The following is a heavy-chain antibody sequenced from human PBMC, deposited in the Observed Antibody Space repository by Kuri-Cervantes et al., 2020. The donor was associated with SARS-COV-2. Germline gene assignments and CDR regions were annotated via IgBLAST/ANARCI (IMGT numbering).Heavy chain of an antibody. CDR2: IHHSWSS. D-gene: IGHD1-26*01. CDR3: ARVGAVGTDYYFDQ. CDR1: GASINNYY. J-gene: IGHJ4*02. Sequence: GSLRLSCTVFGASINNYYWSWIRQPPGKGLEWIAYIHHSWSSNYNSSLKSRVTMSVDTSKSQLSLKLNSVTAADTAVYYCARVGAVGTDYYFDQWGQGTLVTVSS. V-gene: IGHV4-59*01.